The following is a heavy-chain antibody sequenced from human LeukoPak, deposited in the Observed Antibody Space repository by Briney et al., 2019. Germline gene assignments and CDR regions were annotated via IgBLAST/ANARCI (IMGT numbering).Heavy chain of an antibody. CDR2: IYYSGST. CDR3: ARPRSGSYYDFWFDP. Sequence: SETLSLTCAVYGGSFSGYYWSWIRQPPGKGLEWIGSIYYSGSTYYNPSLKSRVTISVDTSKNQFSLKLSSVTAADTAVYYCARPRSGSYYDFWFDPWGQGTLVTVSS. V-gene: IGHV4-34*01. CDR1: GGSFSGYY. D-gene: IGHD3-10*01. J-gene: IGHJ5*02.